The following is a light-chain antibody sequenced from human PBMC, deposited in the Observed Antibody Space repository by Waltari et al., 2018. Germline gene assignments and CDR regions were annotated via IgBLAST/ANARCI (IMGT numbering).Light chain of an antibody. V-gene: IGLV2-14*03. Sequence: QSALTQPASVSGSPGQSITISCTGTNSDFGAYDYVSWYQQNPAKAPKLIIYDVDNRPSGVSDRFSGSKSGYAASLTVSGLQAEDEADYYCCSYTTSGSWVFGGGTKLTVL. CDR1: NSDFGAYDY. CDR2: DVD. CDR3: CSYTTSGSWV. J-gene: IGLJ3*02.